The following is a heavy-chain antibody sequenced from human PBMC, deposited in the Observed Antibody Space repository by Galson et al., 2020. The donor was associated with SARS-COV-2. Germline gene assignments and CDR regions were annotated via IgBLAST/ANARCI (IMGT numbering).Heavy chain of an antibody. CDR1: GFTFSDYY. CDR2: ISSSGSTI. V-gene: IGHV3-11*01. CDR3: AREGYYDSSGYPSNWFDP. D-gene: IGHD3-22*01. J-gene: IGHJ5*02. Sequence: GESLKISCAASGFTFSDYYMSWIRQAPGKGLEWVSYISSSGSTIYYADSVKGRFTISRDNAKNSLYLQMNSLRAEDTAVYYCAREGYYDSSGYPSNWFDPWGQGTLVTVSS.